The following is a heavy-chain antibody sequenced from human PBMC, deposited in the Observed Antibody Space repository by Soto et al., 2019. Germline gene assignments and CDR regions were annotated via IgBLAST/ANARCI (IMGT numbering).Heavy chain of an antibody. J-gene: IGHJ4*02. Sequence: QVQVQESGPGLVKPSETLSLTCTVSGASISSYYWSWVRQPPGKGLEWIGYVYYSGSTNYNPSLKSRVSMSGDTSKKQCSLKLSSVTASDTAVYYCAYGGSAEGYFDSWGQGALVTVSS. D-gene: IGHD1-26*01. CDR1: GASISSYY. CDR3: AYGGSAEGYFDS. V-gene: IGHV4-59*01. CDR2: VYYSGST.